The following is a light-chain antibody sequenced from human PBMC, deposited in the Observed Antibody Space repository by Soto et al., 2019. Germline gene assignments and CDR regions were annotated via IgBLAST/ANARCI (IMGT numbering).Light chain of an antibody. CDR2: LNSDGSH. J-gene: IGLJ3*02. V-gene: IGLV4-69*01. Sequence: QLVLTQSPSASASLGASVKLTCTLSSGHSNYAIAWHQQQPEKGPRYLMNLNSDGSHTKGDGIPDRFSGSSSGAERYLTISSLQSEDEADYYCQTWATGIRVFGGETKLTVL. CDR1: SGHSNYA. CDR3: QTWATGIRV.